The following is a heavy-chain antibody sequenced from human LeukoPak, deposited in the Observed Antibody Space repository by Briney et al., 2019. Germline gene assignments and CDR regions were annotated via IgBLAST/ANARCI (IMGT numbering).Heavy chain of an antibody. CDR1: GFTFSSYA. Sequence: GRSLRLSCAASGFTFSSYAMHWVRQAPGKGLEWVAVISYDGSNKYYADSVKGRFTISRDNSKNTLYLQMNSLRAEDTAVNYCARDFTFKFVKEDYFDYWGQGTLVTVSS. CDR2: ISYDGSNK. V-gene: IGHV3-30*04. D-gene: IGHD3-16*01. J-gene: IGHJ4*02. CDR3: ARDFTFKFVKEDYFDY.